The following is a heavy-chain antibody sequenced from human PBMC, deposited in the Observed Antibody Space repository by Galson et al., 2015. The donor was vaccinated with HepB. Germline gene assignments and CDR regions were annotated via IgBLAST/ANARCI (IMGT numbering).Heavy chain of an antibody. V-gene: IGHV3-33*01. CDR2: IWYDGSNK. Sequence: SLRLSCAASGFTLGSYWMSWVRQAPGKGLEWVAVIWYDGSNKYYADSVKGRFTISRDNSKNTLYLQMSSLRAEDTAVYYCARGSEGYSSLPVFDIWGQGTMVTVSS. D-gene: IGHD6-19*01. J-gene: IGHJ3*02. CDR3: ARGSEGYSSLPVFDI. CDR1: GFTLGSYW.